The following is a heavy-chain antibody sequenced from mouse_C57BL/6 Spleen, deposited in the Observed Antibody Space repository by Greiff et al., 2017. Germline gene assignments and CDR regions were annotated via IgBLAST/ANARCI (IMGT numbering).Heavy chain of an antibody. CDR3: ARVGSSPYYFDY. D-gene: IGHD1-1*01. J-gene: IGHJ2*01. Sequence: QVQLQQPGAELVKPGASVKLSCKASGYTFTSYWMHWVKQRPGQGLEWIGMIHPNSGSTNYNEKFKSKATLTVDKSSSTAYMQLSSLTSEDSAVYYCARVGSSPYYFDYWGQGTTLTVSS. CDR1: GYTFTSYW. CDR2: IHPNSGST. V-gene: IGHV1-64*01.